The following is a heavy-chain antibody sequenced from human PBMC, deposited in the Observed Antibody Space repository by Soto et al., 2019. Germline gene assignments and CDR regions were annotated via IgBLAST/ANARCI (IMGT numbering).Heavy chain of an antibody. J-gene: IGHJ3*02. CDR2: IYHTGRT. V-gene: IGHV4-4*02. CDR1: NTSISSSNW. D-gene: IGHD3-9*01. Sequence: QVQLQESGPSLVKPSGTLSLTCVITNTSISSSNWWSWVRQAPGKGLEWIGEIYHTGRTNYAPSLKSRVTMSIDKSNNRFSLRLTSWTAADTAVYYCVRDEAHYDILTGSSLGRAFDIWGQGTMVTVSS. CDR3: VRDEAHYDILTGSSLGRAFDI.